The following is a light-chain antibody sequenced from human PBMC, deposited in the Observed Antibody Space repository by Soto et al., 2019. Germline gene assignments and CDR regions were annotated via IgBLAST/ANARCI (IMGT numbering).Light chain of an antibody. CDR3: SSYAGSDNLGV. J-gene: IGLJ1*01. V-gene: IGLV2-8*01. Sequence: QSALTQPPSASGSPGQSVTISFTGTSSDVGGYHSVSWYQQHPGKAPKLMIYEVSKRPPGVPDRFSGSKSGNTASLTVSGLQAEDEADYYCSSYAGSDNLGVFGTGTKLTVL. CDR2: EVS. CDR1: SSDVGGYHS.